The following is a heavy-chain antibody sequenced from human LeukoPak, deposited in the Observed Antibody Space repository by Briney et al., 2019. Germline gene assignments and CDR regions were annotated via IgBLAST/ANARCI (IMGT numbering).Heavy chain of an antibody. D-gene: IGHD3-16*02. J-gene: IGHJ6*03. V-gene: IGHV4-34*01. Sequence: PSETLSLTCAVYGGFFSGYYWSWIRQPPGKGLEWIGEINHSGSTNYNPSLKSRVTISVDTSKNQFSLKLSSVTAADTAVYYCARVGMITFGGVIAYYYYYYMDVWGKGTTVTVSS. CDR2: INHSGST. CDR3: ARVGMITFGGVIAYYYYYYMDV. CDR1: GGFFSGYY.